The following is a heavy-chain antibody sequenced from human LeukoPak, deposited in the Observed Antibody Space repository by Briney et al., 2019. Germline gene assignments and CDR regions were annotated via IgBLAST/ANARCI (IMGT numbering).Heavy chain of an antibody. Sequence: GGSLRLSCAASGFTFSSYWMSWVRQAPGKGLEWVANIKQDGSEKYYVDSLKGRFTISRDNAKNSLYLQMNSLRAEDTAVYYCASDCSGGSCYSLYYYYGMDVWGQGTTVTVSS. V-gene: IGHV3-7*01. CDR2: IKQDGSEK. J-gene: IGHJ6*02. CDR1: GFTFSSYW. D-gene: IGHD2-15*01. CDR3: ASDCSGGSCYSLYYYYGMDV.